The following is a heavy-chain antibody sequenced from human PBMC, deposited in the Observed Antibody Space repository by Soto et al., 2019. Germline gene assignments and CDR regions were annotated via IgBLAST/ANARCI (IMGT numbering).Heavy chain of an antibody. V-gene: IGHV1-69*01. J-gene: IGHJ6*02. D-gene: IGHD2-15*01. CDR1: GGTFSTYA. CDR3: ARSQGGSSSLDIYYYYYYGMDV. CDR2: VIPIFGTP. Sequence: QVQLVQSGAEVKKPGSSVKVSCKAPGGTFSTYAISWVRQAPGQGLEWMGGVIPIFGTPKYAQKFQGRVTITADESTSTGYMELRSLRSEDTAAHYCARSQGGSSSLDIYYYYYYGMDVWGQGTTVTVSS.